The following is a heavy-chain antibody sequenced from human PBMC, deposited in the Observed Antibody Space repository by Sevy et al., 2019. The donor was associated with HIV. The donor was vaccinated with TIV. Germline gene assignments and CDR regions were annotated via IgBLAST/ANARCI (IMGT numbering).Heavy chain of an antibody. D-gene: IGHD1-1*01. V-gene: IGHV3-30-3*01. CDR3: ALERLSSDVAEYFQN. Sequence: GSLRLSCIASGFTFGDYAFSWVRQAPGKGLGGVATISFDATNKDYPDPVKGRFTISRDNFQNSLFLQMDSLRPEDTAVYYCALERLSSDVAEYFQNWGQGTLVTVSS. CDR1: GFTFGDYA. CDR2: ISFDATNK. J-gene: IGHJ1*01.